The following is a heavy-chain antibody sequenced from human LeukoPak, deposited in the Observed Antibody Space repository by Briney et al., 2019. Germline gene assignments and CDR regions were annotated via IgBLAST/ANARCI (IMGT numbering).Heavy chain of an antibody. V-gene: IGHV3-23*01. CDR2: ISGSGGST. D-gene: IGHD5-24*01. J-gene: IGHJ6*03. CDR3: AKSLQNTFYYYMDV. Sequence: GGSLRLSCAASGFTFSSYAMSWVRQAPGKGLEWVSAISGSGGSTYYADSVKGRFTFSRDNSKNTLYLQMNSLRAEDTAVYYCAKSLQNTFYYYMDVWGKGTTVTVSS. CDR1: GFTFSSYA.